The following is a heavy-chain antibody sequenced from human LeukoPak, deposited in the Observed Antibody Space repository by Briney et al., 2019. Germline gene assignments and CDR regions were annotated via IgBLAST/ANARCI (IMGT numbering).Heavy chain of an antibody. Sequence: PSETLSLTCAVYGGSFGGSYWSWSRHPPGKGLEWIGEINHSGSTNYNPSLKSRVTISVDTSKNQFSLKLSSVTAADTAVYYCARGRLGAYWGQGTLSPSPQ. D-gene: IGHD1-26*01. CDR1: GGSFGGSY. CDR2: INHSGST. J-gene: IGHJ4*02. V-gene: IGHV4-34*01. CDR3: ARGRLGAY.